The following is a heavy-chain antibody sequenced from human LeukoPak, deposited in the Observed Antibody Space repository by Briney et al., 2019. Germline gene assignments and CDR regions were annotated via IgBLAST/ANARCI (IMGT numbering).Heavy chain of an antibody. Sequence: SVKVSCKASGGTFTSHAISWARQAPGQGLEWMGRIIPTLGVATYAQKLQGRVTITADRSTSTAYMELSSLRSEDTAVYYCARDIRDWYGGDLDYWGQGTLVTVSS. CDR2: IIPTLGVA. CDR1: GGTFTSHA. D-gene: IGHD6-19*01. CDR3: ARDIRDWYGGDLDY. V-gene: IGHV1-69*04. J-gene: IGHJ4*02.